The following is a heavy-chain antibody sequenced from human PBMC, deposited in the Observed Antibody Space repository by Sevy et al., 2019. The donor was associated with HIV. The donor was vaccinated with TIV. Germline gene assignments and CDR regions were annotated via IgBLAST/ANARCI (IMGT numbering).Heavy chain of an antibody. D-gene: IGHD5-12*01. V-gene: IGHV3-21*01. Sequence: GGSLRLSCAASGFTFSSYSMNWVRQAPGKGLEWVSSISSSSSYIYYADSVKGRFTISRDNAKNSLYLQMNSLRAEDTAVYYCARECKVATYYYYYYMDVWGKGTTVTVSS. CDR2: ISSSSSYI. J-gene: IGHJ6*03. CDR3: ARECKVATYYYYYYMDV. CDR1: GFTFSSYS.